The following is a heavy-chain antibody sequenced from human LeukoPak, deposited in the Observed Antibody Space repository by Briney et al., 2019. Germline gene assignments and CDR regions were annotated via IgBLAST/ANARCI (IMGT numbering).Heavy chain of an antibody. D-gene: IGHD2-15*01. CDR3: ARGGRVYCSGGSCYGLRLQDY. V-gene: IGHV1-8*01. CDR1: GYTFTSYD. Sequence: GASVKVSCKASGYTFTSYDINWVRQATGQGLEWMGWMNPNSGNTGYAQKLQGRVTMTTDTSTSTAYMELSSLRSEDTAVYYCARGGRVYCSGGSCYGLRLQDYWGQGTLVTVSS. J-gene: IGHJ4*02. CDR2: MNPNSGNT.